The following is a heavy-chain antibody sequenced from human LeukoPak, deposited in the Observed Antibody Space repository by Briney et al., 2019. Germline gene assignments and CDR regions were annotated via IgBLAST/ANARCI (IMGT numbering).Heavy chain of an antibody. CDR1: GFTFSSYA. Sequence: GSLRLSCAASGFTFSSYAMHWVRQAPGKGLEWVAVISYDGSNKYYADSVKGRFTISRDNSKNTLYLQMNSLRAEDTAVYYCAGYSSSPDYWGQGTLATVSS. V-gene: IGHV3-30-3*01. J-gene: IGHJ4*02. D-gene: IGHD6-6*01. CDR3: AGYSSSPDY. CDR2: ISYDGSNK.